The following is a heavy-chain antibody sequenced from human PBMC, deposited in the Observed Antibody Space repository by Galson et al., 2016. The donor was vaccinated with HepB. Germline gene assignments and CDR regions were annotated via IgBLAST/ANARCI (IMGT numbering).Heavy chain of an antibody. CDR2: ISGSGGST. V-gene: IGHV3-23*01. CDR3: AKDPWAYGSSLGFDP. CDR1: GFTFSSYA. D-gene: IGHD6-13*01. Sequence: SLRLSCAASGFTFSSYAMSWVRQAPGKGLEWVSAISGSGGSTYYADSVKGRFTISRDNSKNTLYLQMNSLRAEDTAVYYCAKDPWAYGSSLGFDPWGQGTLVTVSS. J-gene: IGHJ5*02.